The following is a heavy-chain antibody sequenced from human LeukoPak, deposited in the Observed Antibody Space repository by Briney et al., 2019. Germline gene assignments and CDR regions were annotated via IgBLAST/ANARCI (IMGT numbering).Heavy chain of an antibody. CDR2: ISAYNGNT. D-gene: IGHD6-13*01. J-gene: IGHJ3*02. Sequence: WASVKVSCKASGYTFTSYGISWVRQAPGQGLEWMGWISAYNGNTNYAQKLQGRVTMTTDTSTSTAYMELRSLRSDDTAVYYCARDLYSSSWYAAYHDAFDIWGQGTMVTVSS. CDR3: ARDLYSSSWYAAYHDAFDI. CDR1: GYTFTSYG. V-gene: IGHV1-18*01.